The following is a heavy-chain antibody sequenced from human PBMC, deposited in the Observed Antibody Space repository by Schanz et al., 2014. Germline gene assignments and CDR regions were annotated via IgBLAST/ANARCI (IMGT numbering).Heavy chain of an antibody. J-gene: IGHJ4*02. CDR3: VKDDRGDVVVVAANY. V-gene: IGHV3-7*03. Sequence: EVHLLESGGGLVQPGGSLRLSCAASGFIFSNSWMSWVRQAPGKGLEWVANIKQDGSEKYYVDSVKGRFTISRDNSRNTVYLQMSSLRAEDTAVYYCVKDDRGDVVVVAANYWGQGAQVIVSS. D-gene: IGHD2-15*01. CDR1: GFIFSNSW. CDR2: IKQDGSEK.